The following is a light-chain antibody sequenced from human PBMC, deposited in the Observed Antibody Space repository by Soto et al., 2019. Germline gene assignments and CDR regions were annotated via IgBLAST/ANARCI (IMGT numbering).Light chain of an antibody. CDR3: MQSLQTRS. CDR2: MGS. J-gene: IGKJ4*01. Sequence: DIVMTQSPLSLPVTPGEPASISCTSSQSLLHSNGYTYLDWFLQKPGQSPQLLIYMGSNRASGVPDRFSGSGSGTDFTLKISRVEAEEVGIYYCMQSLQTRSFGGGTKVDI. V-gene: IGKV2-28*01. CDR1: QSLLHSNGYTY.